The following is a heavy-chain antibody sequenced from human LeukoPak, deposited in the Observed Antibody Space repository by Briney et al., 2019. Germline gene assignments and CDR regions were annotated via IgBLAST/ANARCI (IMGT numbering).Heavy chain of an antibody. J-gene: IGHJ4*02. Sequence: GGSLRLSCAAPGFTFSSYAMNWVRQAPGKGLEWVSAISGRGSSTYYADSVKGRFTISRDNSKNTLYLQMNSLRAEDTAVYYCARVEGMYSSSRFYLDYWGQGTLVTVSS. CDR2: ISGRGSST. D-gene: IGHD6-13*01. V-gene: IGHV3-23*01. CDR1: GFTFSSYA. CDR3: ARVEGMYSSSRFYLDY.